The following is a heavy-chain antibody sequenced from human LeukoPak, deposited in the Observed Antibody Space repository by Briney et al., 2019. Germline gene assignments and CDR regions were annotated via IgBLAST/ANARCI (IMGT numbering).Heavy chain of an antibody. J-gene: IGHJ6*03. D-gene: IGHD3-16*01. CDR2: IIPIFGTA. CDR3: ARGSTRDYVWGSTHNYYYYYYMDV. CDR1: GGTFSSYP. Sequence: GASVKVSCKASGGTFSSYPISWVRQAPGQGLEWMGGIIPIFGTANYAQKFQGRVTITADESTSTAYMELSSLRSEDTAVYYCARGSTRDYVWGSTHNYYYYYYMDVWGKGTTVTISS. V-gene: IGHV1-69*13.